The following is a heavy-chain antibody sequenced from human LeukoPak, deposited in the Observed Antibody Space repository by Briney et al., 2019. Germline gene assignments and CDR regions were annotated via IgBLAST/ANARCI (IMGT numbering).Heavy chain of an antibody. CDR2: IYYSGST. CDR1: GGSISSSSYC. CDR3: ARGVNSGYFDY. D-gene: IGHD1-26*01. Sequence: SETLSLTCTVSGGSISSSSYCWGWIRQPPGKGLEWIGSIYYSGSTYYNPSLKSRVTISVDTSKNQFSLKLTSVTAADTAVYYCARGVNSGYFDYCGQGTLVTVSS. J-gene: IGHJ4*02. V-gene: IGHV4-39*07.